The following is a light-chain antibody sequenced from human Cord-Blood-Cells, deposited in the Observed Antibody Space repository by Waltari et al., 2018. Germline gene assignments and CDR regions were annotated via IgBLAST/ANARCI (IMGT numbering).Light chain of an antibody. CDR1: QSISSY. CDR2: AAS. Sequence: DIQMTQSPSSLSASVGDRVTITCRASQSISSYLNWYQQKPGKAPKLLIYAASSLQSGVXXRFSGSGSGTDFTLTISSLQPEDFATYYCQQSYSTLFTFGPGTKVDIK. CDR3: QQSYSTLFT. V-gene: IGKV1-39*01. J-gene: IGKJ3*01.